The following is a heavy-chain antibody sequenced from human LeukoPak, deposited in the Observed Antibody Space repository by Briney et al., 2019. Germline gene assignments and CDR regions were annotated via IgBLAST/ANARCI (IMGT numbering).Heavy chain of an antibody. CDR3: ARLKEGIDH. J-gene: IGHJ4*02. Sequence: SETLPLTCAVPGGSIIGSNYFWGWIRQPPGKGLEWIGSIYYSGNTYYNPSPKSRVTISVDTSKNQFSLKLSSVTAADTAVYYCARLKEGIDHWGQGTLVTVSS. CDR2: IYYSGNT. CDR1: GGSIIGSNYF. D-gene: IGHD3-10*01. V-gene: IGHV4-39*01.